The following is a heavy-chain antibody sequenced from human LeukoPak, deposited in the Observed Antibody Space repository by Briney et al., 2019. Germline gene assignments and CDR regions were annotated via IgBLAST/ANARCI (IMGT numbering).Heavy chain of an antibody. CDR3: AREALSDPYYDFWSGIDY. CDR1: GGSISSGSYY. J-gene: IGHJ4*02. CDR2: IYTSGST. Sequence: SQTLSLTCTVSGGSISSGSYYWSWIRQPAGKGLEWIGRIYTSGSTNYNPSLKSRVTISVDTSKNQFSLKLSSVTAADTAVYYCAREALSDPYYDFWSGIDYWGQGTLVTVSS. D-gene: IGHD3-3*01. V-gene: IGHV4-61*02.